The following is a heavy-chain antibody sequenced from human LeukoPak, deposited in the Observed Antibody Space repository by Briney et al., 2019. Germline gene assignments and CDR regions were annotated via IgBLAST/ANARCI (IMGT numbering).Heavy chain of an antibody. D-gene: IGHD2-15*01. J-gene: IGHJ4*02. Sequence: PGRSLRLSCAASGFTFSSYGMHWVRQAPGKGLEWVAVISYDGSNKYYADSVKGRFTISRDNSKNTLYLQMNGLRAEDTAVYYCATYCSGGSCYSGDYWGQGTLVTVSS. V-gene: IGHV3-30*03. CDR3: ATYCSGGSCYSGDY. CDR1: GFTFSSYG. CDR2: ISYDGSNK.